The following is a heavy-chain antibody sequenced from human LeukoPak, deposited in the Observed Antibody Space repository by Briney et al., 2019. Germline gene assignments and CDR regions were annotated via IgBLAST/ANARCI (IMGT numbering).Heavy chain of an antibody. Sequence: GGSLRLSWAASGFTFSSYSMNWVRQAPGKGLEWVSSISSSSYIYYADSVKGRFTISRDNAKNSLYLQMNSLRAEDTAVYYCARGRSSSGLIDYWGQGTLVTVSS. CDR3: ARGRSSSGLIDY. CDR1: GFTFSSYS. CDR2: ISSSSYI. J-gene: IGHJ4*02. V-gene: IGHV3-21*01. D-gene: IGHD6-19*01.